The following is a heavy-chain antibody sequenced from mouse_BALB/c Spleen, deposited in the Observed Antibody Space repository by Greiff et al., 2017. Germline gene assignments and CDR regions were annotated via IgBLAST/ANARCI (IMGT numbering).Heavy chain of an antibody. CDR2: ILPGSGST. D-gene: IGHD2-2*01. CDR1: GYTFSSYW. J-gene: IGHJ2*01. Sequence: VQLQQSGAELMKPGASVKISCKATGYTFSSYWIEWVKQRPGHGLEWIGEILPGSGSTNYNEKFKGKATFTADTSSNTAYMQLSSLTSEDSAVYYCARKGLPYYFDYWGQGTTLTVSS. CDR3: ARKGLPYYFDY. V-gene: IGHV1-9*01.